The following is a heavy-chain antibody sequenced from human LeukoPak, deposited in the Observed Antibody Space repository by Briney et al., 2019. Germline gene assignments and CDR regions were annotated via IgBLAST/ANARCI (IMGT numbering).Heavy chain of an antibody. CDR1: GFDFDEYA. J-gene: IGHJ4*02. CDR3: AKVGGNNWYVYFDS. D-gene: IGHD5-24*01. Sequence: PGGSLRLSCVASGFDFDEYAMHWVRQAPGRGLEWVSGISWNSVVIDYTDSVKGRFTISRDNAKNSLYLQMNSLRPEDTAWYYCAKVGGNNWYVYFDSWGQGTLVTVSS. V-gene: IGHV3-9*01. CDR2: ISWNSVVI.